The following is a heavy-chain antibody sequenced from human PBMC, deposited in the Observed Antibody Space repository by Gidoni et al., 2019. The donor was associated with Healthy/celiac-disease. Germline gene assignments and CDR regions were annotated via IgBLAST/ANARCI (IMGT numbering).Heavy chain of an antibody. D-gene: IGHD5-12*01. CDR2: INPNSGGT. Sequence: QVQLVQSGAEVKKPGASVKVSCKASGYTFTGYYMHWVRQAPGQGLEWMGSINPNSGGTNYAQKFQGRVTMTRDTSISTAYMELSRLRSDDTAVYYCARDRSGYDKGGERAFDIWGQGTMVTVSS. CDR1: GYTFTGYY. CDR3: ARDRSGYDKGGERAFDI. J-gene: IGHJ3*02. V-gene: IGHV1-2*02.